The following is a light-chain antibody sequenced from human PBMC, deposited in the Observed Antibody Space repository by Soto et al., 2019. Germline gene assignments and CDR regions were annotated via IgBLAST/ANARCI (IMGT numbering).Light chain of an antibody. Sequence: DIQMTQSPSSLSASVGDRVTITCRTSQSISTYLNWYQHKPGKAPNVLIFAASSLQSGVSSRFSGSRSGTDFTLTISSLQPEDFATYYCQQSYNTPYTFGQGTKLEIK. V-gene: IGKV1-39*01. CDR1: QSISTY. CDR2: AAS. CDR3: QQSYNTPYT. J-gene: IGKJ2*01.